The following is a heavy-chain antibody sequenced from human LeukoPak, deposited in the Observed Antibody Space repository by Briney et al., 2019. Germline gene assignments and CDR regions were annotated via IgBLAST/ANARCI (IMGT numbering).Heavy chain of an antibody. CDR1: GITFSNYD. CDR3: ARASGDSGYDLDY. CDR2: IRESGGGT. V-gene: IGHV3-23*01. J-gene: IGHJ4*02. Sequence: PGGSLRLSCVVSGITFSNYDMSWVRQAPGKGLERVAGIRESGGGTNYADSVKGRFTISRDNSMNTVYLQMNSLRAEDTAVYYCARASGDSGYDLDYWGQGTLVTVSS. D-gene: IGHD5-12*01.